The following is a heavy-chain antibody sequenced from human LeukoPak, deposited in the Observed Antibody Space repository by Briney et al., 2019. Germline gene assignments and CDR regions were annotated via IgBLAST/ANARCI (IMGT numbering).Heavy chain of an antibody. Sequence: PGGSLRLSCAASGFTFSSNAMHWVRQAPGKGLEWVAVISYDGRNINYGDSVKGRFTISRDNSKNTLYLQMNSLRAEDTAVYYCAKDFEYSSGWYGAFDIWSQGTMVTVSS. D-gene: IGHD6-19*01. CDR2: ISYDGRNI. J-gene: IGHJ3*02. V-gene: IGHV3-30*18. CDR1: GFTFSSNA. CDR3: AKDFEYSSGWYGAFDI.